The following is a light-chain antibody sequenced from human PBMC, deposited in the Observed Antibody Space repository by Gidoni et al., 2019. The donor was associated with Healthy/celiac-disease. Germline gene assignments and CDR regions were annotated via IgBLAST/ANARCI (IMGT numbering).Light chain of an antibody. CDR2: GKN. V-gene: IGLV3-19*01. CDR1: SLRSYY. J-gene: IGLJ3*02. Sequence: SSELTQDPAVPVALGQTVRITCQGDSLRSYYASWYQQKPGQAPVLVIYGKNNRPSGIPDRFSGSSSGNTASLTITGAQAEDEADYYCNSRDSSGNHLEFGGGTKLTVL. CDR3: NSRDSSGNHLE.